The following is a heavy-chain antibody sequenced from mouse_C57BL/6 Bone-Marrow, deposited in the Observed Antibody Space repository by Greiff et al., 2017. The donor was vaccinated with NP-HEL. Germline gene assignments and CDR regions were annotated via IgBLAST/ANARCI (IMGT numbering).Heavy chain of an antibody. CDR3: AIRPYDYFYAMDY. D-gene: IGHD2-4*01. V-gene: IGHV14-3*01. CDR1: GFNIKNTY. Sequence: VQLQQSVAELVRPGASVKLSCTASGFNIKNTYMHWVKQRPEQGLEWIGRIDPADGNTKYAPKFPGKATITADTSSHTAYLQLSSLTSEYAAIYYSAIRPYDYFYAMDYWGQGTSVTVSS. J-gene: IGHJ4*01. CDR2: IDPADGNT.